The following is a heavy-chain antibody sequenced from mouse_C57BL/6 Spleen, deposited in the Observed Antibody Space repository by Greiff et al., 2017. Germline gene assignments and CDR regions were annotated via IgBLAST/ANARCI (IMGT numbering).Heavy chain of an antibody. Sequence: VQLQQSGAELVRPGASVKLSCTASGFNIKDYYMHWVKQRPEQGLEWIGRIDPEDGDTEYAPKCQGKATMTADTSSNTAYLQLSSLTSEDTAVYYCTPASCGSRGVDYWGQGTTLTVSS. CDR1: GFNIKDYY. J-gene: IGHJ2*01. CDR2: IDPEDGDT. CDR3: TPASCGSRGVDY. V-gene: IGHV14-1*01. D-gene: IGHD1-1*01.